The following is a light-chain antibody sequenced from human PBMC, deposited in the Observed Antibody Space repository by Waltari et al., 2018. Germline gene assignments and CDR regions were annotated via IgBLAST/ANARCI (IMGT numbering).Light chain of an antibody. J-gene: IGKJ2*01. CDR2: VAS. V-gene: IGKV1-39*01. Sequence: IQMTQSPSSLSASVGDRVTITCRASQNISTSLNLYQQIPGKAPKLLIYVASTLQSGVPSRFSGSGSGTDFSLTISSLQPEDFATYYCQQSYTTAYTFGQGTKLEIK. CDR1: QNISTS. CDR3: QQSYTTAYT.